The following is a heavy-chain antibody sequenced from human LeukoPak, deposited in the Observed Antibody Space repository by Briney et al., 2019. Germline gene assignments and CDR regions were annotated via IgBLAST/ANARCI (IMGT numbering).Heavy chain of an antibody. CDR2: IFYSGST. V-gene: IGHV4-59*01. CDR3: ARSRAYDYHFDN. J-gene: IGHJ4*02. Sequence: SETLSLTCTVSGVSISSYYWSWIRQSPGKRLELMGYIFYSGSTNYNPSLKSRVTISVDTSKNQFSLKLTSVTAADTAVYYCARSRAYDYHFDNWGQGTLVTVSS. D-gene: IGHD5-12*01. CDR1: GVSISSYY.